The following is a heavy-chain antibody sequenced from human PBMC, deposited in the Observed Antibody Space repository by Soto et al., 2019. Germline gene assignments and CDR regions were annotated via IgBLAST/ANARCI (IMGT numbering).Heavy chain of an antibody. D-gene: IGHD5-12*01. CDR3: ARDPGYSGYGGSDY. Sequence: SVTMCLTCTVAGGTIIGGGYYWSWISQHPGKGLEWIGYIYYSGSTYYNPSLKSRVTISVDTSKNQFSLKLSSVTAADTAVYYCARDPGYSGYGGSDYWGQGTLVTVSS. J-gene: IGHJ4*02. CDR1: GGTIIGGGYY. CDR2: IYYSGST. V-gene: IGHV4-31*03.